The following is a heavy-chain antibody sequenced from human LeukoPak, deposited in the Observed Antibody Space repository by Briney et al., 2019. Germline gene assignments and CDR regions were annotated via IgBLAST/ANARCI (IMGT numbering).Heavy chain of an antibody. CDR1: GGSISSGDYY. V-gene: IGHV4-30-4*02. J-gene: IGHJ4*02. CDR2: IYYSGST. D-gene: IGHD5-12*01. CDR3: AREITLTGYKFGLGFNY. Sequence: SETLSLTCTVSGGSISSGDYYWSWIRQPPGKGLEWIGYIYYSGSTYYNPSLKSRLTISADTSNNQFSLRLRSVTAADTAVYYCAREITLTGYKFGLGFNYWGQGTLVTVSS.